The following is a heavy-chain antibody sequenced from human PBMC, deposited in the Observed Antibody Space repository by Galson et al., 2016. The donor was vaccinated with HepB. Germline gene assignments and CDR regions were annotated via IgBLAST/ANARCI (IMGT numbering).Heavy chain of an antibody. D-gene: IGHD2-2*01. CDR3: AREGRYCTSTSCYGYWYFDL. Sequence: IGWVRQMPGKGLEWMGVIYPGDSNTRYSPSFQGQVTISVDKSISTAYLQWSSLKASDTAMYYCAREGRYCTSTSCYGYWYFDLWGRGTLVTVSS. V-gene: IGHV5-51*01. J-gene: IGHJ2*01. CDR2: IYPGDSNT.